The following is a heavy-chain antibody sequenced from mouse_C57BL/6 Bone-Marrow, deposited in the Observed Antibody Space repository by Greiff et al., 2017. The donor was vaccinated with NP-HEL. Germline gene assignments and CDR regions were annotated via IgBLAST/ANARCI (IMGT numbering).Heavy chain of an antibody. J-gene: IGHJ1*03. V-gene: IGHV2-2*01. CDR2: IWSGGST. CDR1: GFSLTSYG. Sequence: VQLQQSGPGLVQPSQSLSITCTVSGFSLTSYGVHWVRQSPGKGLEWLGVIWSGGSTDYNAAFISRLSISKDNSKSQVFFKMNSLQADDTALYYCASYYGSSYGWYFDVWGTVTTVTVSS. CDR3: ASYYGSSYGWYFDV. D-gene: IGHD1-1*01.